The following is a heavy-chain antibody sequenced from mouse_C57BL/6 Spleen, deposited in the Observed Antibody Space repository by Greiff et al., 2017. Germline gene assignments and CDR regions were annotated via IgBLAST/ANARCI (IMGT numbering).Heavy chain of an antibody. J-gene: IGHJ3*01. D-gene: IGHD4-1*01. CDR1: GYTFTSYW. V-gene: IGHV1-50*01. CDR3: ARLTGSYWDALAY. CDR2: IDPSDSYT. Sequence: QVQLQQPGAELVKPGASVKLSCKASGYTFTSYWMQWVKQRPGQGLEWIGEIDPSDSYTNYNQKSKGKATLTVDTSSSTAYMQLSSLTSEDSAVYYCARLTGSYWDALAYWGQGTLVTVSA.